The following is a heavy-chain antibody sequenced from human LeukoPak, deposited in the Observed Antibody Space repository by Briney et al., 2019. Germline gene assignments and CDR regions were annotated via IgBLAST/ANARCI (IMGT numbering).Heavy chain of an antibody. CDR1: GFTFSDAW. CDR3: ATEYYGAYNY. J-gene: IGHJ4*02. D-gene: IGHD4-17*01. Sequence: PGGSLRLSCVASGFTFSDAWMTWVRQVPGKGLEWVGRIKSKAAGGIIDYAAPVKGRFVISRDDSKDTLYLQMNSLKTEDIAVYYCATEYYGAYNYWGQGTLVTVSS. CDR2: IKSKAAGGII. V-gene: IGHV3-15*01.